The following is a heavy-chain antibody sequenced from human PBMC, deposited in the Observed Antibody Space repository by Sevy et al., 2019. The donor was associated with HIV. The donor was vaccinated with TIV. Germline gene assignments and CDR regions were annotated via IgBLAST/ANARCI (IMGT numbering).Heavy chain of an antibody. D-gene: IGHD3-3*01. V-gene: IGHV3-33*01. Sequence: GESLKISCVASGFTLSSHGMHWVRQAPGKGLEWVSLIWYDGSHKFYADSVKGRFTISRDNSKNTLYLQMNSLRAEDTAVYYCARTYDFWSTYYTGSYYYYGMDVWGQGTTVTVS. CDR1: GFTLSSHG. CDR2: IWYDGSHK. J-gene: IGHJ6*02. CDR3: ARTYDFWSTYYTGSYYYYGMDV.